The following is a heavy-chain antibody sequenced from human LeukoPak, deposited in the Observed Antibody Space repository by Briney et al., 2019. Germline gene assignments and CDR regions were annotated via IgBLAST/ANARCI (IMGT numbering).Heavy chain of an antibody. Sequence: SETLSLTCTVSGGSISSSSYYWGWLRQPPGKGREGIGSIYYSGSTYYNPSLKSRVTISVDTSKNQFSLKLSSVTAADTAVYYCAREGSGLPPDYWGQGTLVTVSS. D-gene: IGHD5-18*01. CDR1: GGSISSSSYY. J-gene: IGHJ4*02. CDR2: IYYSGST. V-gene: IGHV4-39*07. CDR3: AREGSGLPPDY.